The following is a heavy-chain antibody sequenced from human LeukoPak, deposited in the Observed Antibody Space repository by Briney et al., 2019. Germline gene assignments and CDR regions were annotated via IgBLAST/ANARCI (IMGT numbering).Heavy chain of an antibody. J-gene: IGHJ3*02. V-gene: IGHV3-53*01. Sequence: PGGSLRLSCAASGFTVSSNYMSWVRQAPGKGLEWVSVIYSGGSTYYADSVKGRFTISRDNSKNTLYLQTNSLRAEDTAVYYCARDGFSSGYPYDAFDIWGQGTMVTVSS. CDR3: ARDGFSSGYPYDAFDI. D-gene: IGHD3-22*01. CDR1: GFTVSSNY. CDR2: IYSGGST.